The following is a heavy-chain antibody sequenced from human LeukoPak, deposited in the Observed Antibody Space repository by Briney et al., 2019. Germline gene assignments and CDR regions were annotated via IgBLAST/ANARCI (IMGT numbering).Heavy chain of an antibody. D-gene: IGHD3-10*01. V-gene: IGHV7-4-1*02. CDR2: INTNTGNP. CDR3: ARGPGVRITMVRGVIRWFDP. Sequence: ASVRVSCKASGYSFTAYYIHLVRQAPGQGLEWMGWINTNTGNPTYAQGFTGRFVFSLDTSVSTAYLQISSLKAEDTAVYYCARGPGVRITMVRGVIRWFDPWGQGTLVTVSS. CDR1: GYSFTAYY. J-gene: IGHJ5*02.